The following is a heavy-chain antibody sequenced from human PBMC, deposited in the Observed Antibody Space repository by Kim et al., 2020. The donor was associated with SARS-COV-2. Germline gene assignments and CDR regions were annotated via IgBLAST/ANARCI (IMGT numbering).Heavy chain of an antibody. Sequence: VKGRFTISRDNAKNSLYLQMNSLRAEDTALYYCAKDSPYWGEQLLRAFDYWGQGTLVTVSS. J-gene: IGHJ4*02. D-gene: IGHD6-6*01. V-gene: IGHV3-9*01. CDR3: AKDSPYWGEQLLRAFDY.